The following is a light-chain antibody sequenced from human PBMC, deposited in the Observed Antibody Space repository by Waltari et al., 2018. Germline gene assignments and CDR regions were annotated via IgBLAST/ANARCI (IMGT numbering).Light chain of an antibody. CDR3: SSYTSSRTLI. Sequence: QSALTQPASVSGSPGQSMTISCTGTSSDVGGYNYVSWYQQHPGKAPKLMIYDVSNRPSGVSNRFSGSKSGNTASLTISGLQAEDEADYYCSSYTSSRTLIFGGGTKLPVL. J-gene: IGLJ2*01. CDR1: SSDVGGYNY. V-gene: IGLV2-14*01. CDR2: DVS.